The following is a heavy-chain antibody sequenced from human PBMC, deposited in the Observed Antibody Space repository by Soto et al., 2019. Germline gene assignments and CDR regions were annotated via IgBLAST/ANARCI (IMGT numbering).Heavy chain of an antibody. CDR1: GFSFSSYG. CDR3: AGGLDYYDY. D-gene: IGHD5-12*01. Sequence: QGQLVESGGGVVQPWRSLRLSCAASGFSFSSYGMNWVRQAPGKGLEWVAVIWFDGSKKYYPGSVRGRFTISRDNSNNMVYLQMSSLRAEDTGVYFCAGGLDYYDYWAQGTLVTVSS. J-gene: IGHJ4*02. CDR2: IWFDGSKK. V-gene: IGHV3-33*01.